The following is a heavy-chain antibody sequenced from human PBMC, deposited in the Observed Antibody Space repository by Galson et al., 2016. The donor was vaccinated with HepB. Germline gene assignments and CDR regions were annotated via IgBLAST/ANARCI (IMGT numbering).Heavy chain of an antibody. D-gene: IGHD6-19*01. Sequence: SETLSLTCAVYGGPFSGYYWSWLRQSPGKGLEWLGEINHSGRTMYNPSLKSRVTISLDTSKNQFSLRVSSVAAADTAVYYCARAYSGIAVANDAFYIWGQGTMVTVSS. CDR1: GGPFSGYY. CDR3: ARAYSGIAVANDAFYI. J-gene: IGHJ3*02. V-gene: IGHV4-34*01. CDR2: INHSGRT.